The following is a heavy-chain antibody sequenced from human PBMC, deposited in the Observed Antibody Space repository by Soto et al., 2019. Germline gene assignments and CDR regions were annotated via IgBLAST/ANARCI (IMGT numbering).Heavy chain of an antibody. Sequence: SETLSLTCAVYGGSFSGYYWSWIRQPPGKGLEWIGEINHSGSTNYNPSLKSRVTISVDTSKNQFSLKLSSVTAADTAVYYCGCSSSSRPFDYWGQGTLVTVS. J-gene: IGHJ4*02. V-gene: IGHV4-34*01. CDR2: INHSGST. D-gene: IGHD6-6*01. CDR1: GGSFSGYY. CDR3: GCSSSSRPFDY.